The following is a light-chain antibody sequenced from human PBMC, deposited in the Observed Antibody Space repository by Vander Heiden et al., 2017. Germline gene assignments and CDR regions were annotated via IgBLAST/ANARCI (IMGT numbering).Light chain of an antibody. CDR1: QSVSSN. Sequence: EIVIRKSPAPLSVSPGERATLSCRASQSVSSNLACYQQKPVQAPRPLIYGASTRATGIPARFSGSESGTEFTLTISSLQSEDCAVYYCQQYNNWPPLTFGGGTKVEIK. CDR3: QQYNNWPPLT. J-gene: IGKJ4*01. CDR2: GAS. V-gene: IGKV3-15*01.